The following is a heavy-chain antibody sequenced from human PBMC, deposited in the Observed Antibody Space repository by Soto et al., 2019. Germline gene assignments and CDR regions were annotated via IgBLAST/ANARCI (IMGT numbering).Heavy chain of an antibody. V-gene: IGHV4-39*01. CDR3: ARHEGGYDSRGTMDFDY. J-gene: IGHJ4*02. CDR1: GGSISSSSYY. CDR2: IYYSGST. Sequence: SETLSLTCTVSGGSISSSSYYWGWIRQPPGKGLEWIGRIYYSGSTYYNPSLKSRVTISVDTSKNQFSLKLSSVTAADTAVYYCARHEGGYDSRGTMDFDYWGQGTLVTVSS. D-gene: IGHD3-22*01.